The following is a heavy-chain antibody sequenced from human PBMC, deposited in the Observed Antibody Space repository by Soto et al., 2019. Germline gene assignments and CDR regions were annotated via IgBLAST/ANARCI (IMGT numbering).Heavy chain of an antibody. CDR2: ISKSGTTT. Sequence: EVQLVESGGDLVQPGGSLRLSCVASGFTFSSYGMNWVRQGPGKGLEWLSFISKSGTTTYYADSVKGRFTISRDNGKNLLVLAMNRLGDEGIAVYYWARDGYCVSSRCSFLPDVWGQGTTVTVSS. V-gene: IGHV3-48*02. CDR3: ARDGYCVSSRCSFLPDV. J-gene: IGHJ6*02. CDR1: GFTFSSYG. D-gene: IGHD2-2*03.